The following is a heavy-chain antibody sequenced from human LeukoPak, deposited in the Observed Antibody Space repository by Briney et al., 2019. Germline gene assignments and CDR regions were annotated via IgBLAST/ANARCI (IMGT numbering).Heavy chain of an antibody. D-gene: IGHD3-22*01. CDR2: VSSSGSTI. Sequence: GGSLRLSCAASGFTFSDYYMRWIRQAPGKGLEWVSYVSSSGSTIYYADSVKGRFTISRDNAKNSLYLQMNSLRAEDTAVYYCATYSSLNRREFQYWGQGTLLTVSS. CDR1: GFTFSDYY. CDR3: ATYSSLNRREFQY. J-gene: IGHJ1*01. V-gene: IGHV3-11*04.